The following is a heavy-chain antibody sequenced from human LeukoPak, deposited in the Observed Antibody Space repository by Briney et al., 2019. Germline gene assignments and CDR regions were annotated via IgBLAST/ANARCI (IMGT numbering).Heavy chain of an antibody. CDR2: IYTSGST. CDR1: GVSISSYY. J-gene: IGHJ4*02. Sequence: SETLSLTCTVSGVSISSYYWSWIRQPAGKGLEWIGRIYTSGSTDYNPSFESRLAMSVDTSKNQFSLRLSSVTAADTAVYYCARDGSSSWPFDFWGQGTLLTVSS. D-gene: IGHD6-13*01. CDR3: ARDGSSSWPFDF. V-gene: IGHV4-4*07.